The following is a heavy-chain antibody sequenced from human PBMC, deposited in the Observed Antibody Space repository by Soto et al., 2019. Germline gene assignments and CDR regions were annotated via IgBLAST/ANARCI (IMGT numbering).Heavy chain of an antibody. CDR3: ARDPRILKYGMDV. Sequence: QLQLQESGPGLVKPSQTLSPTCAVSGGSINNDTYSWSWIRQPPGKGLEWIGYNYHSGSTYYNPSLKSRVTISVDRSKSQFSLELSSVTAADTAVYYCARDPRILKYGMDVW. CDR1: GGSINNDTYS. CDR2: NYHSGST. V-gene: IGHV4-30-2*01. J-gene: IGHJ6*01.